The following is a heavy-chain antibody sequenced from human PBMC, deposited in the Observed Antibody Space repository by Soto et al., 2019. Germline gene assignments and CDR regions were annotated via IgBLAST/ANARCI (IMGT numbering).Heavy chain of an antibody. CDR2: INPNSVVT. CDR3: ARGDSTDCSNGVCSFFYNHDMDV. J-gene: IGHJ6*02. Sequence: QVQLVQSGAEVKKPGASVKVSCKASGYSFTDYHIHWVRQAPGQGLEWLGLINPNSVVTSTAQKFQGWVTMPTDTSISTASMELTRLTSDDTAIYYCARGDSTDCSNGVCSFFYNHDMDVWGQGTTVTVSS. D-gene: IGHD2-8*01. V-gene: IGHV1-2*04. CDR1: GYSFTDYH.